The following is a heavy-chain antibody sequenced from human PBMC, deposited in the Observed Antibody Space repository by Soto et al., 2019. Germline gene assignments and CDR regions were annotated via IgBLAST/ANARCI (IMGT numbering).Heavy chain of an antibody. CDR3: ARQFSGSYVWFDY. Sequence: GESLKISCKGSGYSFTSYWIGWVRQMPGKGLEWMGIIYPGDPDTRYSPSFQGQVTISADKSISTAYLQCSSLKASDTAMYYCARQFSGSYVWFDYWGQGTLVTVSS. J-gene: IGHJ4*02. V-gene: IGHV5-51*01. CDR1: GYSFTSYW. D-gene: IGHD1-26*01. CDR2: IYPGDPDT.